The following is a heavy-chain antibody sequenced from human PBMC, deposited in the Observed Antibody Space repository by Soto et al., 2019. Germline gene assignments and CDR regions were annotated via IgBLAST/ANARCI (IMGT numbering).Heavy chain of an antibody. CDR2: ISGSGGST. CDR1: GFTFSSYA. Sequence: GGSLRLSCAASGFTFSSYAMSWVRQAPGKGLEWVSAISGSGGSTYYADSVKGRFTISRDNSKNTLYLQMNSLRAEDTAVYYCAKDGAPGGDYYYYYMDVWGKGTTVTVSS. V-gene: IGHV3-23*01. CDR3: AKDGAPGGDYYYYYMDV. J-gene: IGHJ6*03. D-gene: IGHD4-17*01.